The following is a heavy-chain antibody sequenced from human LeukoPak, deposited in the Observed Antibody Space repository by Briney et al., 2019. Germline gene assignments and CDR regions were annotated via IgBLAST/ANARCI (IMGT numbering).Heavy chain of an antibody. V-gene: IGHV4-59*01. D-gene: IGHD4-23*01. CDR2: IYYSGST. J-gene: IGHJ2*01. CDR1: GGSIGSYY. CDR3: ARDRGVLRWHPYFDL. Sequence: PSETLSLTCTVSGGSIGSYYWSWIRQPPGKGLEWIGYIYYSGSTNYNPSLKSRVTISVDTSKNQFSLKLSSVTAADTAVYYCARDRGVLRWHPYFDLWGRGTLVTVSS.